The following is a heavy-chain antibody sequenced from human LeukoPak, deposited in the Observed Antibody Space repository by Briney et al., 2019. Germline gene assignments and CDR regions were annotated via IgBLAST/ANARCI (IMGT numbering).Heavy chain of an antibody. Sequence: PGGTLRLSCAASGFAFSSYGMSWVRQAPGKGLEWVSAISGSGGSTHYADSVKGRFTISRDNSKNTLYLQMNSLRAEDTAVYYCAKDPDYYDSSGYVDYWGQGTLVTVSS. J-gene: IGHJ4*02. CDR3: AKDPDYYDSSGYVDY. CDR1: GFAFSSYG. D-gene: IGHD3-22*01. V-gene: IGHV3-23*01. CDR2: ISGSGGST.